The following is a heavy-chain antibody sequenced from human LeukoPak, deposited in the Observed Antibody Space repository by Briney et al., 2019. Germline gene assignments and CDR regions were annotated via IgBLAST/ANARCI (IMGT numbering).Heavy chain of an antibody. D-gene: IGHD5-18*01. J-gene: IGHJ4*02. V-gene: IGHV3-23*01. Sequence: GGSLRLSCAASGFTFRGYAMSWVRQAPGKRLEWVSGISSSGGATYYADSVKGRFTISRDNSKNTMYLQMNSLRAEDTAVYYCAKRIQSAMAMGYWGQGTLVTVSS. CDR3: AKRIQSAMAMGY. CDR1: GFTFRGYA. CDR2: ISSSGGAT.